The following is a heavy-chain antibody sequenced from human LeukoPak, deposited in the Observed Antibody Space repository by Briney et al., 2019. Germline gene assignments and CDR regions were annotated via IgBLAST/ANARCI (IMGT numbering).Heavy chain of an antibody. V-gene: IGHV4-59*01. CDR1: GGSITSYY. Sequence: PSETLSLTCTVSGGSITSYYYTSLRQPPGKGLEWIGYIYYSGNTNYNPSLKSRVTMSLDMSKNQFSLRLTSVTAADTAVYYCAREDSGTSIDYWGQGTLVTVSS. CDR2: IYYSGNT. D-gene: IGHD1-26*01. CDR3: AREDSGTSIDY. J-gene: IGHJ4*01.